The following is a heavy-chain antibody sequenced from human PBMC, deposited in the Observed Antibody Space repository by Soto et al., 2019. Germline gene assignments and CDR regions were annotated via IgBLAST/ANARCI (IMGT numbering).Heavy chain of an antibody. D-gene: IGHD3-16*01. V-gene: IGHV1-69*13. CDR3: ARAPPLDYLSNWFDP. J-gene: IGHJ5*02. CDR1: GGTFSSYA. Sequence: GASVKVSCKASGGTFSSYAISWVRQAPGQGLEWMGGIIPIFGTANYAQKFQGRVTITADESTSTAYMELSSLRSEDTAVYYCARAPPLDYLSNWFDPWGQGTLVTVSS. CDR2: IIPIFGTA.